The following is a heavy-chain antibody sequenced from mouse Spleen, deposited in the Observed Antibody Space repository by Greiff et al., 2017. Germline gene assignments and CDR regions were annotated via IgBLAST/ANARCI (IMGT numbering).Heavy chain of an antibody. Sequence: QVQLKQSGPGLVQPSQSLSITCTVSGFSLTSYGVHWVRQSPGKGLAWLGVIWSGGSTDYNAAFISRLSISKDNSKSQVFFKMNSLQADDTAIYYCARTGAITTATGFAYWGQGTLVTVSA. CDR2: IWSGGST. J-gene: IGHJ3*01. CDR3: ARTGAITTATGFAY. CDR1: GFSLTSYG. V-gene: IGHV2-2*01. D-gene: IGHD1-2*01.